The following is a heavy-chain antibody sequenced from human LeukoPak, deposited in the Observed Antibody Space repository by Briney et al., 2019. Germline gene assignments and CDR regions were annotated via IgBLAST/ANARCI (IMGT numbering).Heavy chain of an antibody. CDR1: GFTVSGNY. CDR3: ARDQVPALAN. V-gene: IGHV3-66*01. CDR2: IYSGGGT. J-gene: IGHJ4*02. Sequence: GGSLRLSCAASGFTVSGNYMSWVRQAPGKGLEWVSIIYSGGGTYYADSVKGRFTISRDNSRNTLYLQMNSLRAEDTAVYYCARDQVPALANWGQGTLVTVSS. D-gene: IGHD5-18*01.